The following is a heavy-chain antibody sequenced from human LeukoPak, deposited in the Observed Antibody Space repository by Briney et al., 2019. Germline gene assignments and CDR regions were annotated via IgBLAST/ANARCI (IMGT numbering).Heavy chain of an antibody. Sequence: SETLSLTCTVSGGSISSYYWSWIRQPAGKGLEWIGRIYTSGSTNYNPSLKSRVTMSVDTSKNQFSLKLSSVTAADTAVYYCARANDDFWSGYDPYYYMDVWGKGTTVTVSS. V-gene: IGHV4-4*07. J-gene: IGHJ6*03. CDR1: GGSISSYY. D-gene: IGHD3-3*01. CDR2: IYTSGST. CDR3: ARANDDFWSGYDPYYYMDV.